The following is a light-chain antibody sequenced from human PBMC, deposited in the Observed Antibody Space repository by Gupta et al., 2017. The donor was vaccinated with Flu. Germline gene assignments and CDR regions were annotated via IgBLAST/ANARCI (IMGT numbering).Light chain of an antibody. J-gene: IGKJ4*01. CDR1: QSVRSY. Sequence: DIQMTQSPSSLSASVGDRVTIPCRASQSVRSYFNWYQQKPGKAPKLLIYAASSWHSGYPSRFSGSGSGTDFTLIISRRQHEDFGTYYGQQRYSPPFTLGGGTTVKIK. V-gene: IGKV1-39*01. CDR2: AAS. CDR3: QQRYSPPFT.